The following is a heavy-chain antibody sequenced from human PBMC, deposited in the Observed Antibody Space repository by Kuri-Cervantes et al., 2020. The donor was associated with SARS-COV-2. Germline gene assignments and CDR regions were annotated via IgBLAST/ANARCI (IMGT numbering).Heavy chain of an antibody. CDR1: GYTLTSYG. CDR2: ISAYNGNT. CDR3: ARVIPAAILLTGSGSNWFDP. V-gene: IGHV1-18*01. D-gene: IGHD2-2*01. J-gene: IGHJ5*02. Sequence: ASVKVSCKASGYTLTSYGISWVRQAPGQGLEWMGWISAYNGNTNYAQKLQGRVTMTTDTSTSTAYMELRSLRSDDTAVYYCARVIPAAILLTGSGSNWFDPWGQGTLVTVSS.